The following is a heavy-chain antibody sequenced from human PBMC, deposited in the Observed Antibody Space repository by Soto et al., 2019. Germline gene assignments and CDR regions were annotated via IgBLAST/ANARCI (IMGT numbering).Heavy chain of an antibody. Sequence: SETLSLTCTVSGGSISSSSYYWGWIRQPPGKGLEWIGSTYYSGSTYYNPSLKSRVTISVDTSKNQFSLKLSSVTAADTAVYYCARWGITSGFDYWGQGTLVTVSS. J-gene: IGHJ4*02. CDR1: GGSISSSSYY. CDR3: ARWGITSGFDY. V-gene: IGHV4-39*01. D-gene: IGHD1-20*01. CDR2: TYYSGST.